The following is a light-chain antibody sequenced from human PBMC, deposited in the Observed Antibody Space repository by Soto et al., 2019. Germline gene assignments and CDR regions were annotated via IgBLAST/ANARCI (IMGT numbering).Light chain of an antibody. CDR2: KAS. Sequence: DIQMTHSPSTLSASVGDRVTITCRASQSISSWLAWYQQKPGKAPKLLIYKASSLESGVPSRFSGSGSGTEFTLTISRLQPEDFATYYSQQLNSYPITFGQGTRLE. J-gene: IGKJ5*01. V-gene: IGKV1-5*03. CDR3: QQLNSYPIT. CDR1: QSISSW.